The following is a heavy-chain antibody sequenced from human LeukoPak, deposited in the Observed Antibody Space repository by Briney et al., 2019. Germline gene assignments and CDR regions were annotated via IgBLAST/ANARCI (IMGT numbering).Heavy chain of an antibody. CDR3: ARFNLGWFDP. J-gene: IGHJ5*02. CDR1: GFTFSSYA. CDR2: ISSGVTTR. Sequence: GGSLRLSCAASGFTFSSYAMNWVRQAPGKGLEWISYISSGVTTRYYADSVKGRFTISRDDAKNSLYLQMNSLRAEDTAVYYCARFNLGWFDPWGQGTLVTVSS. V-gene: IGHV3-48*01. D-gene: IGHD1-14*01.